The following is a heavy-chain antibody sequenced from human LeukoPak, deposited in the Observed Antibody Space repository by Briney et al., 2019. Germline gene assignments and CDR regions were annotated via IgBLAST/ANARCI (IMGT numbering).Heavy chain of an antibody. CDR3: ARRAPSHDFDD. V-gene: IGHV3-30*04. J-gene: IGHJ4*02. Sequence: GSLRLSCAASGFTFSSYAMHWVRQAPGKGLEWVAVISYDGSNKYYADSVKGRFTISRDNAKNSLYLQMNSLRVEDTALHYCARRAPSHDFDDWGQGTLVTVSS. CDR1: GFTFSSYA. CDR2: ISYDGSNK.